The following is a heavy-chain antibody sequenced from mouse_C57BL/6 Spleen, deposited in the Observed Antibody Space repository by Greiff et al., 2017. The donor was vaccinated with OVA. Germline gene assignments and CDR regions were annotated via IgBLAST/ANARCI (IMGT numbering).Heavy chain of an antibody. V-gene: IGHV1-69*01. Sequence: QVQLQQPGAELVMPGASVKLSCKASGYTFTSYWMHWVKQRPGQGLEWIGEIDPSDSYTNYNHKFKGKSTLTVDKSSSTAYMQLSSLTSEDSAVYYCAMTPDYAMDYWGQGTSVTVSS. CDR3: AMTPDYAMDY. CDR1: GYTFTSYW. D-gene: IGHD2-13*01. CDR2: IDPSDSYT. J-gene: IGHJ4*01.